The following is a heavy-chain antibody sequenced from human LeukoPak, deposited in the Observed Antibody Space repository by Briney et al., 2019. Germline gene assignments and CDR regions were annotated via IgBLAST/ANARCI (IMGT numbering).Heavy chain of an antibody. J-gene: IGHJ4*02. V-gene: IGHV1-24*01. CDR2: FDPEDGET. Sequence: ASVKVSCKVSGYTLTELSMHWVRQAPGKGLEWMGGFDPEDGETIYAQKFQGRVTMTEDTSTDTAYMELSSLRSEDTAVYYCATWSIFGVIPPYWGQGTLVTVSS. D-gene: IGHD3-3*01. CDR3: ATWSIFGVIPPY. CDR1: GYTLTELS.